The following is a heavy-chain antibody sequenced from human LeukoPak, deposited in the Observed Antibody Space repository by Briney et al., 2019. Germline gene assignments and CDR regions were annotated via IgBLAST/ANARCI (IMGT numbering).Heavy chain of an antibody. J-gene: IGHJ4*02. CDR3: ARDNGDYPYYFDF. CDR2: IYHSGST. Sequence: SETLSLTCAVSGGSISSGIYSWNWIRQPPGKGLEWIGYIYHSGSTYYNPSLKSRVTILVDRSKNQFSLKLSSATAADTAVYYCARDNGDYPYYFDFWGQGTLVTVSS. V-gene: IGHV4-30-2*01. CDR1: GGSISSGIYS. D-gene: IGHD4-17*01.